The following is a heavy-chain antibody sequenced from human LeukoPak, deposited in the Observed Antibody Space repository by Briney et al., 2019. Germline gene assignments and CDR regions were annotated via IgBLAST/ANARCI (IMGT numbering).Heavy chain of an antibody. CDR3: AKDLKWELGIDY. D-gene: IGHD1-26*01. CDR2: IRYDGSNK. CDR1: GFTFSSYG. J-gene: IGHJ4*02. V-gene: IGHV3-30*02. Sequence: GGSLRLSCAASGFTFSSYGMHWVRQAPGKGLEWVAFIRYDGSNKYYADSVKGRFTISRDNSKNTLYLQMNSLRAEDTAVYYCAKDLKWELGIDYWGQGTLVTVSS.